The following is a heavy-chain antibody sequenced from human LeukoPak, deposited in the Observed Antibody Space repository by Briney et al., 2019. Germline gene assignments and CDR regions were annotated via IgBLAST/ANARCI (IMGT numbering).Heavy chain of an antibody. J-gene: IGHJ4*02. CDR2: IYHSGST. D-gene: IGHD6-13*01. Sequence: PSETLSLTCAVSGGSISSSNWWSWVRQPPGKGLEWIGEIYHSGSTNYNPSLKSRVTISVDKSKNQFSLKLSSVTAADTAVYYCARGYSSSWYGSYFDYWGQGTLVTVSS. CDR3: ARGYSSSWYGSYFDY. CDR1: GGSISSSNW. V-gene: IGHV4-4*02.